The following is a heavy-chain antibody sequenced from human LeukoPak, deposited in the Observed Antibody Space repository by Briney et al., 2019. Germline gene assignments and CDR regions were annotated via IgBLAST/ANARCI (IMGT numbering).Heavy chain of an antibody. J-gene: IGHJ4*02. V-gene: IGHV4-34*01. D-gene: IGHD2-15*01. CDR1: GGSFSGYY. Sequence: SETLSLTCAVYGGSFSGYYWSWIRQPPGKGLEWIGEINHSGSTNYNPFLKSRVTISVDTSKNQFSLKLSSVTAADTAVYYCARGDEQGYCSGGSCFPFDYWGQGTLVTVSS. CDR2: INHSGST. CDR3: ARGDEQGYCSGGSCFPFDY.